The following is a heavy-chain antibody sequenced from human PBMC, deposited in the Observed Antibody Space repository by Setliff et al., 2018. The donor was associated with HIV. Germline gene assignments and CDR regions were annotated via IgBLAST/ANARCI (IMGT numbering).Heavy chain of an antibody. CDR2: IYTSGST. V-gene: IGHV4-61*01. J-gene: IGHJ6*03. D-gene: IGHD3-3*01. CDR1: GGSISNGYYY. CDR3: ARGTAYYNFWSGYSQDYYYYMDV. Sequence: SETLSLTCTVSGGSISNGYYYWSWIRQPPGKGLEWIGYIYTSGSTNYNPSLRSRVTISVDTSKNQFSLKLSSVTAADTAVYYCARGTAYYNFWSGYSQDYYYYMDVWGKGTTVTVSS.